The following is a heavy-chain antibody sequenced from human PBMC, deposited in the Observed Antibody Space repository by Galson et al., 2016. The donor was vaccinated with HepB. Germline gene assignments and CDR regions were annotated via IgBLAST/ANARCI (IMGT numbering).Heavy chain of an antibody. CDR2: INGHRRIT. J-gene: IGHJ3*02. CDR1: GFNFITTW. V-gene: IGHV3-74*01. Sequence: SLKVSCAASGFNFITTWMHWVRQSPGQGLVWVSRINGHRRITNYADSVRGRFTISRYNAKNTVSLQMNSLRAEDTAIYYCVRDFLWGEGADAFDIWGQGTRVTVSS. CDR3: VRDFLWGEGADAFDI. D-gene: IGHD3-16*01.